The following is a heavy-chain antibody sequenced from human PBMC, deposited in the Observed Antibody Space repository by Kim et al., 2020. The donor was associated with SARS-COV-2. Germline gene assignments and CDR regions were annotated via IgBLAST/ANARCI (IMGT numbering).Heavy chain of an antibody. D-gene: IGHD6-19*01. CDR1: GFTFSSYG. V-gene: IGHV3-33*01. Sequence: GGSLRLSCAASGFTFSSYGMHWVRQAPGKGLEWVAVIWYDGSNKYYADSVKGRFTISRDNSKNTLYLQMNSLRAEDTAVYYCARARAVAAPHAFSYYFDYWGQGTLVTVSS. CDR2: IWYDGSNK. J-gene: IGHJ4*02. CDR3: ARARAVAAPHAFSYYFDY.